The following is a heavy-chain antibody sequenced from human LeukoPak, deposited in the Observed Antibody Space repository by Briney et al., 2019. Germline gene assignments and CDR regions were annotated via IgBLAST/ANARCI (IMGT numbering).Heavy chain of an antibody. Sequence: GGSLRLSCVASGFTFSRHWMTWVRQAPGKGLEWLANINPDGGDKFYVDSVKGRFTMSRDNDWNIPYLQMDSLRADDTAVYYCARLKGTTSVYDYWGQGTLVTVSS. V-gene: IGHV3-7*03. CDR2: INPDGGDK. CDR1: GFTFSRHW. J-gene: IGHJ4*02. D-gene: IGHD4-17*01. CDR3: ARLKGTTSVYDY.